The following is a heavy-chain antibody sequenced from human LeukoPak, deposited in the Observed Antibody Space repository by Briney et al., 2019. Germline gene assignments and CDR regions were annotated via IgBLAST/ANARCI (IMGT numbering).Heavy chain of an antibody. D-gene: IGHD3-10*01. V-gene: IGHV3-30*18. CDR1: GFTFNSYG. CDR2: ISYDGSTA. Sequence: GGSLRLSCAASGFTFNSYGMHWVRQAPGKGLEWVAVISYDGSTAYYADSVKGRFTISRDNSRDTLYLQVDSLRTEDTAVYFCAKSHNYYGSGTGEYWGQGTLVIVSS. CDR3: AKSHNYYGSGTGEY. J-gene: IGHJ4*02.